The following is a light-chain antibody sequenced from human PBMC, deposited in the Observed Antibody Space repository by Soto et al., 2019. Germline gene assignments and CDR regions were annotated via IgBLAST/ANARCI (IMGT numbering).Light chain of an antibody. J-gene: IGLJ1*01. CDR1: SSDVGGYNY. CDR2: EVS. V-gene: IGLV2-14*01. CDR3: SSYTSSSLYV. Sequence: QSAVTQPACVSGSPGQSITISCTGTSSDVGGYNYVSWYQQHPGKAPKLMIYEVSNRPSGVSNRFSGSKSGNTASLTISGLQAEDEADYYCSSYTSSSLYVFGTGTKLTVL.